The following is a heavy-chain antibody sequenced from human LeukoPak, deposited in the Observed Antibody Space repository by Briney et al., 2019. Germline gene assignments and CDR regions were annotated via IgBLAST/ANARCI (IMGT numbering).Heavy chain of an antibody. CDR3: ARDLTDRDGYNSNWFDP. V-gene: IGHV1-69*05. J-gene: IGHJ5*02. Sequence: SVKVSCKASGGSFNAYAISWVRQAPGQGLEWMGGIIPIFGTSNYAQKLQGRVTINTDESTSTAYMELSSLRSEDTAVYYCARDLTDRDGYNSNWFDPWGQGTLVTVSS. CDR2: IIPIFGTS. CDR1: GGSFNAYA. D-gene: IGHD5-24*01.